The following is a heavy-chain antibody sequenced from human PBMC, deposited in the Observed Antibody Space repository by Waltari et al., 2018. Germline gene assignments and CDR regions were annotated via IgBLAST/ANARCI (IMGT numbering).Heavy chain of an antibody. Sequence: EVQLLESGGGLVQPGGSLRLSCAASGFTFSSYAMNWVRQAPGKGLEWVSAISGSGGSTYYADSVKGRFTISRDNSKNTLYLQMNSLRAEDTAVYYCATYCGGDCYIPLDYWGQGTLVTVSS. CDR3: ATYCGGDCYIPLDY. J-gene: IGHJ4*02. CDR2: ISGSGGST. V-gene: IGHV3-23*01. D-gene: IGHD2-21*02. CDR1: GFTFSSYA.